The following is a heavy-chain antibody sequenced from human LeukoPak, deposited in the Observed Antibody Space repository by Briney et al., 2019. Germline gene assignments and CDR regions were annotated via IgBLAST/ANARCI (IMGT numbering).Heavy chain of an antibody. D-gene: IGHD2-21*02. J-gene: IGHJ4*02. Sequence: GGSLRLSCAASGFTFSGYAMSWVRRAPGKGLEWVSAISGSGGSTYYADSVKGRFTISRDNSKNTLYLQMNSLRAEDTAVYYCAGGMVVTVGDDYWGQGTLVTVSS. CDR2: ISGSGGST. CDR3: AGGMVVTVGDDY. CDR1: GFTFSGYA. V-gene: IGHV3-23*01.